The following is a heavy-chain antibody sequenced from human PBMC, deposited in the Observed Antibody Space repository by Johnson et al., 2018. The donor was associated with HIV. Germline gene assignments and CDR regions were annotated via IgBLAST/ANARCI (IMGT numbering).Heavy chain of an antibody. CDR2: IYSGGST. CDR3: ARDSTAGPDKGLDYVGAFDI. CDR1: GFTVSSNY. V-gene: IGHV3-66*01. J-gene: IGHJ3*02. D-gene: IGHD4-17*01. Sequence: VQLVESGGGLVQPGGSLRLSCAASGFTVSSNYMSWVRQAPGKGLEWVSVIYSGGSTYYADSVKGRFTISRDNSKNTLYLQMNSLRAEDTAVYYCARDSTAGPDKGLDYVGAFDIWGQGTMVTVSS.